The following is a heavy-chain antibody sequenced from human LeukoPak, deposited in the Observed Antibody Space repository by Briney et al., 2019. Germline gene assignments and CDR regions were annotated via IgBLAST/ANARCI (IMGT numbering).Heavy chain of an antibody. CDR3: TTDTFGARDS. CDR1: GYTFSRYW. J-gene: IGHJ4*02. CDR2: INEDGSST. D-gene: IGHD3-10*01. Sequence: GGSLRLSCAASGYTFSRYWMHWVRQGPGKGLAWVSRINEDGSSTSYAESVRGRFTISRDNAKNTLYLQMNSLRAEDAAVYHCTTDTFGARDSWGQGTLVTVSS. V-gene: IGHV3-74*01.